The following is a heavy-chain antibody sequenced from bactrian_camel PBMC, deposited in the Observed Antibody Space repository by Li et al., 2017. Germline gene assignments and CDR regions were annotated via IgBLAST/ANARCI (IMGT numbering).Heavy chain of an antibody. CDR1: GSIFSMCA. CDR3: AALRIPLYVMYGGRSLGHEYSY. D-gene: IGHD6*01. CDR2: ISSDGTT. V-gene: IGHV3S53*01. Sequence: HVQLVESGGGSVQAGGSLKLSCVVSGSIFSMCAMGWYKQAPGKQPLERELIASISSDGTTTYTDSVKGRVTISQDYTKNTMYLQMNNLKTEDTAMYYCAALRIPLYVMYGGRSLGHEYSYWGQGTQVTVS. J-gene: IGHJ4*01.